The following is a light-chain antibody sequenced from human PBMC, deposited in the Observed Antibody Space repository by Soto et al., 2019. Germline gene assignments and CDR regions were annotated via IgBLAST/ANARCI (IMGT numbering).Light chain of an antibody. Sequence: DIQMTQSPSTLSASVGDRVTITCRASQSISSWLAWYQQKPGKAPKLLIYDASSLESGVPSRFSGSGSGTEFTLTISSLQPDDFATYYCQQYNRYAWTFGHGTKVEIK. V-gene: IGKV1-5*01. CDR1: QSISSW. J-gene: IGKJ1*01. CDR2: DAS. CDR3: QQYNRYAWT.